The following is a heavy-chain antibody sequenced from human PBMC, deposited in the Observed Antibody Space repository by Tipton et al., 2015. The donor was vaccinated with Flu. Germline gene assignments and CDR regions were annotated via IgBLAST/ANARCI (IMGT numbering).Heavy chain of an antibody. Sequence: GSLRLSCAASGFTVSSNFMTWVRQAPGKGLEWVSAIYSGGTTNHADSVKGRFTISRDSSKNTLYLQMNSLRPEDTAVYYCAKDHGCGSNSNCPAKAFDPWGQGTLVTVSS. CDR1: GFTVSSNF. J-gene: IGHJ5*02. D-gene: IGHD2-21*01. CDR3: AKDHGCGSNSNCPAKAFDP. V-gene: IGHV3-53*05. CDR2: IYSGGTT.